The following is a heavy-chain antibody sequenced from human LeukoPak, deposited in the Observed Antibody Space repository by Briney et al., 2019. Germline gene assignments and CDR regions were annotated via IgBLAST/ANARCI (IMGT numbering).Heavy chain of an antibody. V-gene: IGHV4-4*02. CDR2: IYHSGDT. Sequence: SETLSLTCAVSGGSISSPNWWSWVRQPPGKGLEWIGEIYHSGDTKYNPSLKSRVTISVDKSKNQFSLKLSSVTAADTAVYYCARKSIAVAGGFDYWGREPWSPSPQ. CDR1: GGSISSPNW. J-gene: IGHJ4*02. CDR3: ARKSIAVAGGFDY. D-gene: IGHD6-19*01.